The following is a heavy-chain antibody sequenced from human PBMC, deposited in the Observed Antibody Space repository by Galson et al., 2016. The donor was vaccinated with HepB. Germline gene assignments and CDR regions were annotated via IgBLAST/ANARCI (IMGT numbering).Heavy chain of an antibody. J-gene: IGHJ4*02. CDR3: ARAGFGSSWTFVY. CDR2: SYRSGGT. V-gene: IGHV4-31*03. Sequence: LSLTCTVSGGSISSGVYYWSWIRQHPGKGLEWIGYSYRSGGTHYNPSLRSRVTISVDMSKNQFSLRLTSVTAADTAMYYCARAGFGSSWTFVYWGQGTVVTLPT. D-gene: IGHD6-13*01. CDR1: GGSISSGVYY.